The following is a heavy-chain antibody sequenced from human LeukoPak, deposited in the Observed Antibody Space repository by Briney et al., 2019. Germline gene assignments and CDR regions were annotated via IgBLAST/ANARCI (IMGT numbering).Heavy chain of an antibody. Sequence: ASVKVSCKASGYTFTTYYMHWVRQAPGQGLEWMGVINPIDGTTTFAQNFQGRITMTRDRYTSTGHLELTSLRSEDTAIYYCARGSTYSNPPDYWGQGTLVTVSS. V-gene: IGHV1-46*01. CDR3: ARGSTYSNPPDY. D-gene: IGHD4-11*01. J-gene: IGHJ4*02. CDR1: GYTFTTYY. CDR2: INPIDGTT.